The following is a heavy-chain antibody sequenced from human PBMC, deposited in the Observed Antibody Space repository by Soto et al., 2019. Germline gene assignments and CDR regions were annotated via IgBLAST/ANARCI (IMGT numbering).Heavy chain of an antibody. CDR2: IYHSGST. J-gene: IGHJ4*02. Sequence: SETLSLTCAVSGGSISSGAYSWSWIRQPPGKGLEWIGYIYHSGSTYYNPSLKSRVTISVDRSKNQFSLKLSSVTAADTAVYYCARGTYSSSSGGFDYWGQGTLVTVSS. CDR3: ARGTYSSSSGGFDY. D-gene: IGHD6-6*01. CDR1: GGSISSGAYS. V-gene: IGHV4-30-2*01.